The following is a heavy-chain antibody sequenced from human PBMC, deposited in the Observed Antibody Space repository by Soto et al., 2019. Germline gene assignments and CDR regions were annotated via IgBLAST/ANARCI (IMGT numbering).Heavy chain of an antibody. CDR1: GGTFSSYA. V-gene: IGHV1-69*13. Sequence: SVKVSCKVSGGTFSSYAISWVRQAPGQGLEWMGGIIPIFGTANYAQKFQGRVTITADESTSTAYMELSSLRSEDTAVYYCARAYCSSTSCYPVYYYYGMDVWGQGTTVTVSS. CDR3: ARAYCSSTSCYPVYYYYGMDV. CDR2: IIPIFGTA. J-gene: IGHJ6*02. D-gene: IGHD2-2*01.